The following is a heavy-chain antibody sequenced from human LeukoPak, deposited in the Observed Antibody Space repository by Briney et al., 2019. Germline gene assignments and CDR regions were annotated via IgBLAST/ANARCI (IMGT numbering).Heavy chain of an antibody. Sequence: SETLSLTCTVSGDSVSSPNSHWSWIWQPPGKGPEWIGHIYYNGNTNYNPSLKSRVTISLDTSKNQFSLELSSVTAADTAVYYCARNRGWYAMDVWGQGTTVTVSS. V-gene: IGHV4-61*01. CDR2: IYYNGNT. D-gene: IGHD6-19*01. J-gene: IGHJ6*02. CDR1: GDSVSSPNSH. CDR3: ARNRGWYAMDV.